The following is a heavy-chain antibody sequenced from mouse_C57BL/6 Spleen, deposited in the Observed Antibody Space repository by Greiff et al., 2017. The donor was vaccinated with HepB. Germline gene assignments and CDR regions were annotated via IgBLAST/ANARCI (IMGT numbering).Heavy chain of an antibody. D-gene: IGHD2-14*01. CDR2: IDPENGDT. CDR3: TKGRRRVFAY. V-gene: IGHV14-4*01. J-gene: IGHJ3*01. CDR1: GFNIKDDY. Sequence: VQLQQSGAELVRPGASVKLSCTASGFNIKDDYMHWVKQRPEQGLEWIGWIDPENGDTEYASKFQGKATITADTSYNTAYLQLSSLTSEDTAVYYCTKGRRRVFAYWGQGTLVTVSA.